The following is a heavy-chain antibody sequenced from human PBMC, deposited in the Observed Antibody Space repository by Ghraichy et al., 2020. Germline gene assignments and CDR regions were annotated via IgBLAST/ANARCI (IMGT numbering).Heavy chain of an antibody. CDR2: IIPIFDTV. CDR3: AKDPNPTSYYYGSSDTFDI. D-gene: IGHD3-22*01. V-gene: IGHV1-69*06. J-gene: IGHJ3*02. Sequence: KVSCKASGGTFNNYAINWVRQAPGQGLEWMGGIIPIFDTVHYAQKFQGRVTITADKSTSTAYMEVSSLRSEDTAVYYCAKDPNPTSYYYGSSDTFDIWGQGTMVIVSS. CDR1: GGTFNNYA.